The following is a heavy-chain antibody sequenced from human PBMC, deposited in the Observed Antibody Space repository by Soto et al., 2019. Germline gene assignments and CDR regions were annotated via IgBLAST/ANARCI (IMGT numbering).Heavy chain of an antibody. CDR2: LSNTGRRT. CDR1: VFPFGANG. CDR3: ATEMGATQGPFDN. Sequence: EVQVLESGGGLVQPGGSLRLSCVVSVFPFGANGMSWVRQAPGKGLEWVSGLSNTGRRTSYADSVKGRFSISRDNSENTVYLQMNSLRVEDTAVYYCATEMGATQGPFDNWGQGTLVTVSS. D-gene: IGHD1-26*01. J-gene: IGHJ4*02. V-gene: IGHV3-23*01.